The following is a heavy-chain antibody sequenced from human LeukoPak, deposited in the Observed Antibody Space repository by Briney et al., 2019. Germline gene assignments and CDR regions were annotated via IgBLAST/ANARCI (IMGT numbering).Heavy chain of an antibody. D-gene: IGHD2-2*01. CDR1: GFTFSSYG. Sequence: GGSLRLSCAASGFTFSSYGMHWVRQAPGKGLEWVAFIRYDGSNKYYADSVKGRFTISRDNSKNTLYLQMNSLRAEDTAVYYCAKDIVVVPAAMPDYWGQGTLVTVSS. V-gene: IGHV3-30*02. CDR3: AKDIVVVPAAMPDY. CDR2: IRYDGSNK. J-gene: IGHJ4*02.